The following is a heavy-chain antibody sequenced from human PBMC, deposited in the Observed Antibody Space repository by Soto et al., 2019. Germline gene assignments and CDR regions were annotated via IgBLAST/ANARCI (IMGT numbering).Heavy chain of an antibody. Sequence: LNISFKGSGYSFTSYWIGWVRQMPGKGLEWMGVIYPGDSDTRYSPSFQGQVTISADKSISTAYLQWSSLKASDTAMYYCARVFIAVAGMRYNWFDPWGQGTLVTVSS. J-gene: IGHJ5*02. D-gene: IGHD6-19*01. CDR1: GYSFTSYW. CDR3: ARVFIAVAGMRYNWFDP. V-gene: IGHV5-51*01. CDR2: IYPGDSDT.